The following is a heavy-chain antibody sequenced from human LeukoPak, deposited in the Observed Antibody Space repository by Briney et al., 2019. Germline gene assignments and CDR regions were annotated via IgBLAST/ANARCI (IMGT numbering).Heavy chain of an antibody. CDR1: GFTFSSYA. CDR3: AKINTVTANFDY. V-gene: IGHV3-23*01. D-gene: IGHD4-11*01. Sequence: GGSLRLSCAASGFTFSSYAMSWVRQAPGKGLEWVSSISGSGVSIYYADSVKGRFTISRDNSKNTLYLQVNSLRADDTAVYYCAKINTVTANFDYWGQGTLVTVSS. J-gene: IGHJ4*02. CDR2: ISGSGVSI.